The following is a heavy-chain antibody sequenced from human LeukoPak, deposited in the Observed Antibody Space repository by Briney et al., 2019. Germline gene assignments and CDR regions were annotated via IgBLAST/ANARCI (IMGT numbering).Heavy chain of an antibody. V-gene: IGHV5-51*01. Sequence: GESLKISCRGSGYSFPTFWIGWVRQMPGKGLEWMGIIYPDDSNTRYSPSFQGQVTFSADKSINTAYLQWSSLKASDTAMYYCARLGEDLAVGVAGYWFDPWGQGTLVTVSS. CDR3: ARLGEDLAVGVAGYWFDP. D-gene: IGHD2-15*01. CDR1: GYSFPTFW. CDR2: IYPDDSNT. J-gene: IGHJ5*02.